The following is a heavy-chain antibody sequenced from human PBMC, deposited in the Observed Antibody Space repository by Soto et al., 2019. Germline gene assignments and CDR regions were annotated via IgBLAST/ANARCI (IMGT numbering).Heavy chain of an antibody. Sequence: GGSLRLSCGASGFTFISYAMHWVRQAPGKGLEWVAVISYDGSNKYYADSVKGRFTISRDNSKNTLYLQMNSLRAEDTAVYYCASAVAGNLLGLRLEGGPTNDYWGQGTLVTVSS. V-gene: IGHV3-30-3*01. J-gene: IGHJ4*02. D-gene: IGHD6-19*01. CDR1: GFTFISYA. CDR3: ASAVAGNLLGLRLEGGPTNDY. CDR2: ISYDGSNK.